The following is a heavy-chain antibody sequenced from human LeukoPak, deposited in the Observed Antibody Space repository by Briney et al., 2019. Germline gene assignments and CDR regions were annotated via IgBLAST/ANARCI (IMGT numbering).Heavy chain of an antibody. CDR3: ARDFTTVDALDI. D-gene: IGHD1-1*01. CDR1: GGSISSGGYY. CDR2: IYYSGSS. V-gene: IGHV4-31*03. J-gene: IGHJ3*02. Sequence: SETLSLTCTVSGGSISSGGYYWSWIRQHPGKGLEWIGYIYYSGSSYYNPSLKSRVTISVDTSKNQFSLKLSSVTAADTAVYYCARDFTTVDALDIWGQGTMVTVSS.